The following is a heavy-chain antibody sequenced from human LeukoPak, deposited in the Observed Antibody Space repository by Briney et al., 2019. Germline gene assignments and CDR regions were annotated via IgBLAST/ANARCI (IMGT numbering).Heavy chain of an antibody. V-gene: IGHV4-34*01. CDR1: GVSISSYY. J-gene: IGHJ5*02. D-gene: IGHD6-13*01. Sequence: SETLSLTCTVSGVSISSYYWSWIRQPPGKGLEWIGEINHSGSTNYNPSLKSRVTISVDTSKNQFSLQLNSVTPEDTAVYYCARDHTSSSWYVLTLVNWFDPWGQGTLVTVSS. CDR3: ARDHTSSSWYVLTLVNWFDP. CDR2: INHSGST.